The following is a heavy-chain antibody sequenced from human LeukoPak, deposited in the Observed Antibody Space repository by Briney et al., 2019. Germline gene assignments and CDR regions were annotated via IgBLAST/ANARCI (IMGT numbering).Heavy chain of an antibody. CDR1: GGTFSSYA. CDR2: IIPIFGTA. Sequence: SVKVSCKASGGTFSSYAISWVRQAPGQGLEWMGGIIPIFGTANYAQKFQGRVTITADESTSTAYMELSSLRSEDTAVYYCARDALVYDSSGYYYVRLGYWGQGTLVTVSS. D-gene: IGHD3-22*01. J-gene: IGHJ4*02. CDR3: ARDALVYDSSGYYYVRLGY. V-gene: IGHV1-69*13.